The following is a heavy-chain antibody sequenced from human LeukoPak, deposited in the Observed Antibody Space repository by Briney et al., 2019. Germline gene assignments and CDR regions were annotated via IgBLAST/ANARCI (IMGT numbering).Heavy chain of an antibody. CDR2: INPNSGGT. D-gene: IGHD2-15*01. J-gene: IGHJ4*02. Sequence: ASVKVSCKASGYTFTGYYMHWVRQAPGQGLEWMGWINPNSGGTNYAQNFQGRVTMTRDTSTSTAYMELSRLRFDDTAVYYCASGPSLGTTHPYFDYWGQGTLVTVSS. CDR1: GYTFTGYY. V-gene: IGHV1-2*02. CDR3: ASGPSLGTTHPYFDY.